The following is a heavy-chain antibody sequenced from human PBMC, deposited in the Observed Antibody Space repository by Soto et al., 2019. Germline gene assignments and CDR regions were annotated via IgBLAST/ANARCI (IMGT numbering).Heavy chain of an antibody. Sequence: QVQLVESGGGVVQPGRSLRLSCAASGFTFSSYGMHWVRQAPGKGLEWVAVISYDGSNKYYADSVKGRFTISRDNSKNTLYLQMNSLRAEDTAVYYCAKGYSGYEAFDYWGQGTLVTVSS. CDR3: AKGYSGYEAFDY. D-gene: IGHD5-12*01. V-gene: IGHV3-30*18. J-gene: IGHJ4*02. CDR1: GFTFSSYG. CDR2: ISYDGSNK.